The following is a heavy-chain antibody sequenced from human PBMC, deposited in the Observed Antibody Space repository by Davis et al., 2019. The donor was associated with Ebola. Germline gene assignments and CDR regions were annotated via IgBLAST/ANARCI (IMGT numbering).Heavy chain of an antibody. Sequence: GESLKTPCAASGFTFSSCAMSWVRQAPGKGLEWVSAISGSGGSTYYADSVKGRFTISRDNSKNTLYLQMNSLRAEDTAVYYCAKDGMAEAFDYWGQGTLVTVSS. CDR1: GFTFSSCA. CDR3: AKDGMAEAFDY. CDR2: ISGSGGST. V-gene: IGHV3-23*01. J-gene: IGHJ4*02. D-gene: IGHD1-1*01.